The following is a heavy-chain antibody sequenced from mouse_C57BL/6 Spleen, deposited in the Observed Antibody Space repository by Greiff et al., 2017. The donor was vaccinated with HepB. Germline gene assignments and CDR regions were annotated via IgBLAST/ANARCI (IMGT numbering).Heavy chain of an antibody. V-gene: IGHV1-55*01. J-gene: IGHJ2*01. Sequence: QVQLQQPGAELVKPGASVKMSCKASGYTFTSYWITWVKQRPGQGLEWIGDIYPGSGSTNYNEKFKSKATLTVDTSSSTAYMQLSSLTSEDSAVYYCAKRRIMITTGAYFDYWGQGTTLTVSS. CDR2: IYPGSGST. CDR3: AKRRIMITTGAYFDY. CDR1: GYTFTSYW. D-gene: IGHD2-4*01.